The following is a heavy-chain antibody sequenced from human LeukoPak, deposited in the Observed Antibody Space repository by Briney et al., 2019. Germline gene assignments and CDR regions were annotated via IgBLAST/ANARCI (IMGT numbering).Heavy chain of an antibody. D-gene: IGHD3-3*01. J-gene: IGHJ4*02. CDR2: INPSGGST. CDR1: GYTFTSYY. V-gene: IGHV1-46*01. Sequence: ASVKVSCKASGYTFTSYYMHWVRQAPGQGLEWMGIINPSGGSTSYAQKFQGRVTMTRDMSTSTVYMELSSLRSEDTAVYYCARVDYDFWSGPLVIDYWGQGTLVTVSS. CDR3: ARVDYDFWSGPLVIDY.